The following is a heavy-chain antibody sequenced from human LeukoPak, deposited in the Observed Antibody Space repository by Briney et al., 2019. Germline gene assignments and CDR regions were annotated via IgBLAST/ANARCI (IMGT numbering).Heavy chain of an antibody. D-gene: IGHD2-15*01. CDR1: GFTFSSYA. CDR3: AREFVVVVAATIY. CDR2: ISYDGSNK. J-gene: IGHJ4*02. V-gene: IGHV3-30-3*01. Sequence: GGSLRLSCAASGFTFSSYAMHWVRQAPGKGLEWVAVISYDGSNKYYADSVKGRFTISRDNSKNTLYLQMNSLRAEDTAVYYCAREFVVVVAATIYWGQGTLVTVSS.